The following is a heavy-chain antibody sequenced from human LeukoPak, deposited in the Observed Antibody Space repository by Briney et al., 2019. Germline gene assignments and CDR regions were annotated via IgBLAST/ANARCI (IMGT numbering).Heavy chain of an antibody. D-gene: IGHD2-15*01. CDR2: IRYDGSNK. CDR3: ARVGYCSGGSCYGGFDY. V-gene: IGHV3-30*02. Sequence: GGSLRLSCAASGFTFSSYGMHWVRQAPGRGLEWVAFIRYDGSNKYYADSVKGRFTISRDNSKNTLYLQMNSLRAEDTAVYYCARVGYCSGGSCYGGFDYWGQGTLVTVSS. CDR1: GFTFSSYG. J-gene: IGHJ4*02.